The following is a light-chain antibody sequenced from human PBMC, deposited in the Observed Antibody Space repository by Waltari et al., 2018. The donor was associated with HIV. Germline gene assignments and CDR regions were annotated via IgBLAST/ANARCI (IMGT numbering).Light chain of an antibody. CDR3: GAWDSGLSAWV. J-gene: IGLJ3*02. CDR2: DNN. CDR1: RPNIGTNY. Sequence: HSVLTQPPSVSAAPGLKVTISCSGSRPNIGTNYVSSYHQFPGTAPKLLIYDNNKRPSGIPDRFSGTKSGTSATLGITGLQTGDEAGYYCGAWDSGLSAWVFGGGTKLTVL. V-gene: IGLV1-51*01.